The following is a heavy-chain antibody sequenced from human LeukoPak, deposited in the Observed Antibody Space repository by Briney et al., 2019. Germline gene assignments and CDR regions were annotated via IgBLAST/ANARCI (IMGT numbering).Heavy chain of an antibody. CDR1: GGSVTSSSFY. V-gene: IGHV4-39*07. Sequence: PSETLSLTCTLSGGSVTSSSFYWAWIRQPPGKELECIVTINYSGITYYNSPLKSRVTISVDTSKNQFSLKLNSVTAADTAVYFCAKSGPAAGRPDAFDIWGQGTMVTVSS. CDR3: AKSGPAAGRPDAFDI. J-gene: IGHJ3*02. CDR2: INYSGIT. D-gene: IGHD2-2*01.